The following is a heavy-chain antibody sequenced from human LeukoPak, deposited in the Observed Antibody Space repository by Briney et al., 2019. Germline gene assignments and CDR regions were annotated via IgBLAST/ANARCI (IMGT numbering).Heavy chain of an antibody. V-gene: IGHV1-2*06. J-gene: IGHJ4*02. CDR1: GYTFTGYY. D-gene: IGHD3-22*01. Sequence: GASVKVSCKASGYTFTGYYMHWVRQAPGQGLERMGRINPNSGDTNYAQKFQGRVTMTRDTSISTAYMELSRLRYDTAVYYCARMNWDDSSGYYGPHFDYWGQGTLVTVSS. CDR3: ARMNWDDSSGYYGPHFDY. CDR2: INPNSGDT.